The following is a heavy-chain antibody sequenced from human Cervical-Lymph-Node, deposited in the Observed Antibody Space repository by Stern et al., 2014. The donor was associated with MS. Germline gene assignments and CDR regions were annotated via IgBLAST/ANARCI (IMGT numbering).Heavy chain of an antibody. V-gene: IGHV3-30*18. CDR2: ISYDGSNK. CDR3: AKDLGGSYYHYYYGMDV. J-gene: IGHJ6*02. D-gene: IGHD1-26*01. Sequence: QVQLVQSGGGVVQPWRALRLSWSASGFTFSSYGMHWVRQAPGKGLEWVAVISYDGSNKYYADSVKGRFTISRDNSKNTLYLQMNSLRAEDTAVYYCAKDLGGSYYHYYYGMDVWGQGTTVTVSS. CDR1: GFTFSSYG.